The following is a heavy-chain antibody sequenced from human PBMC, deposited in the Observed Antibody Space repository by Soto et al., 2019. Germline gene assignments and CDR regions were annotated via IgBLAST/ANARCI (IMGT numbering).Heavy chain of an antibody. Sequence: EVQVLESGGGLVQPGGSLRLSCADPEFTFSTYAMTWVRQAPGGRLEWVSSITGNGVGRSSADPVKGRFTVSRDNSKDTLFLRMNSLRDEDPAIYYCTRDPNGDHIGAFELWGQGIKVTVSS. V-gene: IGHV3-23*01. CDR1: EFTFSTYA. J-gene: IGHJ3*01. CDR2: ITGNGVGR. D-gene: IGHD4-17*01. CDR3: TRDPNGDHIGAFEL.